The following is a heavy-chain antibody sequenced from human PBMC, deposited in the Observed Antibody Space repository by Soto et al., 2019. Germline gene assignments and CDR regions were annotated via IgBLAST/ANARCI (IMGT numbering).Heavy chain of an antibody. CDR2: INHSGST. CDR1: GGSFSGYY. D-gene: IGHD6-13*01. CDR3: ARGWVYGMDV. V-gene: IGHV4-34*01. J-gene: IGHJ6*02. Sequence: XTLSLPCAVYGGSFSGYYWSWIRQPPGKGLEWIGEINHSGSTNYNPSLKSRVTISVDTSKNQFSMKLRSVTAEDTAVYYCARGWVYGMDVWGQGTTVPVS.